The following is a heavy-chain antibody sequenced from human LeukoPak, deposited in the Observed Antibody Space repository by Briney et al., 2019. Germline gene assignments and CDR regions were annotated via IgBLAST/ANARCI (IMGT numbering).Heavy chain of an antibody. V-gene: IGHV1-2*02. CDR1: GYTFTGYY. D-gene: IGHD2-2*01. CDR3: ARDGGYCSSTSCYYGDSWFDP. CDR2: INPNSGGT. J-gene: IGHJ5*02. Sequence: ASVKVSCKASGYTFTGYYMHWVRQAPGQGLEWMGWINPNSGGTNYAQKFQGRVTMTRDKSISTAYMELSRLRSDDTAVYYCARDGGYCSSTSCYYGDSWFDPWGQGTLVTVSS.